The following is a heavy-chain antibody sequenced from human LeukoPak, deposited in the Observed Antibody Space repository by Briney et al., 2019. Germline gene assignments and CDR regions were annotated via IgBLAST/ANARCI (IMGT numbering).Heavy chain of an antibody. D-gene: IGHD2-15*01. CDR3: ARRSGSYGRHFFDY. V-gene: IGHV3-7*05. CDR1: GFSFSSYW. J-gene: IGHJ4*02. Sequence: GGSLRLSCAASGFSFSSYWMSWVRQAPGKGPEWVANMNQDGSEKYYVDSVKGRFTISRDNAKNSLYLQMNSLRAEDTAVYYCARRSGSYGRHFFDYWGQGTLVTVSS. CDR2: MNQDGSEK.